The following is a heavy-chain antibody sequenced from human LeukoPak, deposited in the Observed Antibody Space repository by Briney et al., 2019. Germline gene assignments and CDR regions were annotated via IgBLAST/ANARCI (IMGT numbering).Heavy chain of an antibody. Sequence: GRSLRLSCAASGFTFDDFAMHWVRQAPGKGLEWVSGISWNSGSIGYADSVKGRFTISRDNAKNSLYLQMNSLRAEDMALYYCAKAGFLGSSDAFDLWGQGTMVTVSS. J-gene: IGHJ3*01. CDR3: AKAGFLGSSDAFDL. D-gene: IGHD3-3*01. CDR2: ISWNSGSI. CDR1: GFTFDDFA. V-gene: IGHV3-9*03.